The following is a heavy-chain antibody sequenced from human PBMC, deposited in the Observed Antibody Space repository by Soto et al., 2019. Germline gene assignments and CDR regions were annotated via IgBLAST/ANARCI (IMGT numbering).Heavy chain of an antibody. CDR2: IYSGGTT. V-gene: IGHV3-53*01. J-gene: IGHJ5*02. Sequence: GGSLRLSCAASGFSVSSNYMTWVRQAPGKGLEWVSVIYSGGTTYYADSVKGRFTISRDNSKNTVYLQMNSLRAEDTAVYYCARTHFYSSNWYSGWSDPWGQGTLVTVPQ. CDR1: GFSVSSNY. D-gene: IGHD6-13*01. CDR3: ARTHFYSSNWYSGWSDP.